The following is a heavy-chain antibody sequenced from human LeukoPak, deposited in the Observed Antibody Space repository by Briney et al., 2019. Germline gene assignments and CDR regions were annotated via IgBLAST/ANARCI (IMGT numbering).Heavy chain of an antibody. CDR1: GFMFRSYG. D-gene: IGHD5-18*01. Sequence: PGRSLRLSCAASGFMFRSYGMHWVRQAPGKGLEWVAVIWYDGSNKYYTASVKGRFTISRDNSNNTLYLQMNSLRVEDTAVYYCARGHVRGYSYGFGYWGQGSLVTVSS. CDR3: ARGHVRGYSYGFGY. CDR2: IWYDGSNK. V-gene: IGHV3-33*08. J-gene: IGHJ4*02.